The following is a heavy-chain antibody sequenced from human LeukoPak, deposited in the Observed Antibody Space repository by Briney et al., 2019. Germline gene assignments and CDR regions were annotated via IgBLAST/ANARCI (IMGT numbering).Heavy chain of an antibody. Sequence: SVKVSCKASGGTFSSYAISGVRQAPGQGLKWVGRIIPIHRIATYAQKFQGRVTITADKSTSTAYRELSSLRSEDTAVYYCYGTLGEGHDYWGQGTLVTVSS. V-gene: IGHV1-69*04. J-gene: IGHJ4*02. CDR2: IIPIHRIA. CDR3: YGTLGEGHDY. CDR1: GGTFSSYA. D-gene: IGHD3-16*01.